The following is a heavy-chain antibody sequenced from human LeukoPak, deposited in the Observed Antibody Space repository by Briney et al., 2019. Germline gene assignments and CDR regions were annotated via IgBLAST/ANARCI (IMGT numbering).Heavy chain of an antibody. CDR2: INHSGST. CDR3: ARLSYGDYAGY. V-gene: IGHV4-34*01. CDR1: GGSFSGYY. Sequence: SVTLSLTCAVYGGSFSGYYWIWIRQPPGKGLEWIGEINHSGSTNYNPSLKSRVTISVDTPKNQFSLKLSSVTAADTAVYYCARLSYGDYAGYWGQGTLVTVSS. D-gene: IGHD4-17*01. J-gene: IGHJ4*02.